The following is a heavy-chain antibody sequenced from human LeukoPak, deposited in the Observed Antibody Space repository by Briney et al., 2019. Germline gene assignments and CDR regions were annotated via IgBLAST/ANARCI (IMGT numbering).Heavy chain of an antibody. CDR2: IYSGGST. CDR1: GFTVSSNY. D-gene: IGHD2-8*02. J-gene: IGHJ5*02. CDR3: ASVQVEPRANWFDP. Sequence: SGGSLRLSCAASGFTVSSNYMSWVRQAPGKGLEWVSVIYSGGSTYYADSVKGRFTISRHNSKNTLYLQMNSLRAEDTAVYYCASVQVEPRANWFDPWGQGTLVTVSS. V-gene: IGHV3-53*04.